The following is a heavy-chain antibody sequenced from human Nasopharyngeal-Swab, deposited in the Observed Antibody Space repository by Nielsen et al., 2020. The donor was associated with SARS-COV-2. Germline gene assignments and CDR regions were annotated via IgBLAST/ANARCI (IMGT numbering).Heavy chain of an antibody. V-gene: IGHV1-2*06. CDR1: GYTFTGYY. D-gene: IGHD3-22*01. J-gene: IGHJ4*02. Sequence: ASVKVSCKASGYTFTGYYMHWVRQAPGQGLEWMGRINPNSGGTNYAQKFQGRVTMTRDTSISTAYMELSRLRSDDTAVYYCARGPYYYDSSDYLFDYWGQGTLVTVSS. CDR2: INPNSGGT. CDR3: ARGPYYYDSSDYLFDY.